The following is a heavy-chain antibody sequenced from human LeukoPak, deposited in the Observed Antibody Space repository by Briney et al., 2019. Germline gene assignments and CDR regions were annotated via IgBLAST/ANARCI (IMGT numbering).Heavy chain of an antibody. CDR1: GFTFSSYS. Sequence: GGSLRLSCAASGFTFSSYSMNWVRQAPGKGLEWVSSISSSSSYIYYADSVKGRFTISRDNAKNSLYLQMNSLRAEDTAVYYCARERWGTTGTTENDYWGQGTLVTVSS. V-gene: IGHV3-21*01. D-gene: IGHD1-1*01. J-gene: IGHJ4*02. CDR2: ISSSSSYI. CDR3: ARERWGTTGTTENDY.